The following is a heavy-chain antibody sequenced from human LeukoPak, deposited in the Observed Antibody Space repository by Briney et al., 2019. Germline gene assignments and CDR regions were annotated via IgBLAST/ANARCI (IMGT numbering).Heavy chain of an antibody. CDR2: INHSGST. V-gene: IGHV4-34*01. Sequence: SETLSLTCAVHGGSFSDYYWSWIRQPPGKGLEWIGEINHSGSTKYNPSLKSRVTISVETSRNQFSLKLSSVTAADTAVYYCAFGSDFQSFDYWGQGTLVTVSS. CDR1: GGSFSDYY. CDR3: AFGSDFQSFDY. J-gene: IGHJ4*02. D-gene: IGHD5-12*01.